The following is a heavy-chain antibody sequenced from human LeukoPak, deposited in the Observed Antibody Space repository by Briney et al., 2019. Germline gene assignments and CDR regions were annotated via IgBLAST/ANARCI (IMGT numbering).Heavy chain of an antibody. CDR3: ARLNYDFWSGYIFDC. V-gene: IGHV4-34*01. Sequence: SETLSLTCAVYGGSFSGYYWSWIRQPPGKGLEWIGEINHSGSTNYNPSLKSRITISVDTSKNQFSLKLSSVTAADTAVYYCARLNYDFWSGYIFDCWGQGTLVNVSS. D-gene: IGHD3-3*01. CDR1: GGSFSGYY. J-gene: IGHJ4*02. CDR2: INHSGST.